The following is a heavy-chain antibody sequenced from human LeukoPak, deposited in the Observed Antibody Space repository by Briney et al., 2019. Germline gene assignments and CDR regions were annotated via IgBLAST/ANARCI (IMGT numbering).Heavy chain of an antibody. CDR1: GYTFTSYY. CDR3: ARLGSSWYVYYYYYMDV. J-gene: IGHJ6*03. D-gene: IGHD6-13*01. CDR2: INPSGGST. Sequence: ASVKVSCKASGYTFTSYYMHWVRQAPGQGLEWMGIINPSGGSTSYAQKFQGRVTMTRDMSTSTVYMEPSSLRSEDTAVYYCARLGSSWYVYYYYYMDVWGKGTTVTVSS. V-gene: IGHV1-46*01.